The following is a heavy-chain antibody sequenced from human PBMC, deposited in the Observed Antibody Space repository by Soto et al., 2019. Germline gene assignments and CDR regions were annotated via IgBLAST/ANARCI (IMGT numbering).Heavy chain of an antibody. CDR1: GFTFSSYG. CDR3: ARDARYCSGGSCYWGRPRGWFDP. J-gene: IGHJ5*02. CDR2: IWYDGSNK. V-gene: IGHV3-33*01. D-gene: IGHD2-15*01. Sequence: QVQLVESGGGVVQPGRSLRLSCAASGFTFSSYGMHWVRQAPGKGLEWVAVIWYDGSNKYYADSVKGRFTISRDNSKNTLYVQMNSLRAEDTAVYYCARDARYCSGGSCYWGRPRGWFDPWGQGTLVTVSS.